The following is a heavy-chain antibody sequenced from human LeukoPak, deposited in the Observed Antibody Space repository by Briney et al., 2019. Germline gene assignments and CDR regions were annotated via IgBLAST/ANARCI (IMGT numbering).Heavy chain of an antibody. Sequence: GASVMVSCKASGNSFTSYGMNRVRQATGQRLEWMGCSNAGNGNTKYSQKFQGRVTITRDTSASTAYMELSSLRSEDTAVYYCARVGSSGYYSHYFDYWGQGTLVTVSS. CDR1: GNSFTSYG. V-gene: IGHV1-3*01. D-gene: IGHD3-22*01. J-gene: IGHJ4*02. CDR3: ARVGSSGYYSHYFDY. CDR2: SNAGNGNT.